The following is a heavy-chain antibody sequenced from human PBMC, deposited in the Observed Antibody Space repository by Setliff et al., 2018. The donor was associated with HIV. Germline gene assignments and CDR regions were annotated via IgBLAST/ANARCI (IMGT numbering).Heavy chain of an antibody. V-gene: IGHV5-51*01. CDR1: GYSFTTYW. Sequence: PGESLKISCKGSGYSFTTYWIGWVRQMPGKGLEWMGIIYPGDSDTRYSPSFQGQVTISADKSITTAYLQWSSLKASDAAIYYCARGAVTYYYDGCGCDAFDIWGQGTMVTVSS. D-gene: IGHD3-22*01. CDR2: IYPGDSDT. J-gene: IGHJ3*02. CDR3: ARGAVTYYYDGCGCDAFDI.